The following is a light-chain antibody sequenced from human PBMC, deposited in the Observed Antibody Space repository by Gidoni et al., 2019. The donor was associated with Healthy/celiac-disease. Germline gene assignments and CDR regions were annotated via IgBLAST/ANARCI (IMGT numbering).Light chain of an antibody. CDR2: LGS. Sequence: DIVMTQSPLSLPVTPGEPASISCRSSQSLMHSNGYNYLDWYLQKPGPSPQLLIYLGSNRASGVPDRFSGRGSGTDFTLKISRVEAEDVGVYYCMQALQTPPTFGGGTKVEIK. CDR3: MQALQTPPT. J-gene: IGKJ4*01. CDR1: QSLMHSNGYNY. V-gene: IGKV2-28*01.